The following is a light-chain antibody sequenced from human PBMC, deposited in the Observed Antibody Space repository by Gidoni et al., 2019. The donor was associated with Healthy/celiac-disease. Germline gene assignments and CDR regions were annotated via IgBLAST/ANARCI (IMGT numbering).Light chain of an antibody. J-gene: IGKJ1*01. V-gene: IGKV3-20*01. CDR1: QSVSSSY. CDR2: GAS. Sequence: DIVLTQSPGTLSLSPGERATLSCRASQSVSSSYLAWYQQKPGQAPRLLIYGASSRATGILDRFSGSGSGTDFTLTISRLEPEDFAVYYCQQYGSSPPWTFGQGTKVEIK. CDR3: QQYGSSPPWT.